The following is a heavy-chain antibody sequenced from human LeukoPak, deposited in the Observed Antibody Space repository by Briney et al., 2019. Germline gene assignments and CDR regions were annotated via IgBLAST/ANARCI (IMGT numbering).Heavy chain of an antibody. CDR3: ARVRASGWYTLGDY. J-gene: IGHJ4*02. V-gene: IGHV1-3*01. Sequence: ASVNVSCKASGYTFTSYAMHWVRQAPGQRLEWMGWINAGNGNTKYSQKFQGRVTITRDTSASTAYMELSSLRSEDTAVYYCARVRASGWYTLGDYWGQGTLVTVSS. D-gene: IGHD6-19*01. CDR1: GYTFTSYA. CDR2: INAGNGNT.